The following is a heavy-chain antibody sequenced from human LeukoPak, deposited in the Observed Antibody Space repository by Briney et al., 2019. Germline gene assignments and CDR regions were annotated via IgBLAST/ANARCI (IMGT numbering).Heavy chain of an antibody. V-gene: IGHV1-58*02. CDR3: AAETHSSSWSAGFDP. CDR1: GFTFTSSA. Sequence: SVKVSCKASGFTFTSSAMQWVRQARGRRLQWIGWIVVGSGNTNYAQKFQERVTITRDMSTSTAYMGLSSLRSEDTAVYYCAAETHSSSWSAGFDPWGQGTLVTVSS. J-gene: IGHJ5*02. CDR2: IVVGSGNT. D-gene: IGHD6-13*01.